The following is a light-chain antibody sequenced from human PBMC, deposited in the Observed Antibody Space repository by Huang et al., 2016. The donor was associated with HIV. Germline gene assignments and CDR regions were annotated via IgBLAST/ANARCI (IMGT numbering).Light chain of an antibody. V-gene: IGKV1-39*01. CDR3: QQSYSIPWT. CDR2: AAS. Sequence: IQMTQSPSSLPAFVGDRVTITCRASQSITTYLNWYQQKIGESPKLLSYAASILQSGVPLRFGGSGSGTNFSLTITNLQSEDFAVYYCQQSYSIPWTFGQGTRVEI. J-gene: IGKJ1*01. CDR1: QSITTY.